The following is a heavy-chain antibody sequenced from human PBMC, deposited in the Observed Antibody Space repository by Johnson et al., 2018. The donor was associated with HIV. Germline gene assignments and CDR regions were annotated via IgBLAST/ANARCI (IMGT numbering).Heavy chain of an antibody. D-gene: IGHD6-19*01. V-gene: IGHV3-66*02. J-gene: IGHJ3*02. CDR3: ARSHGSSGRGAFDI. CDR2: SWNSGSK. Sequence: VQLVESWGGLVQPGGSLRLSCAASGFTISSNYMSWVRQAPGQGLEWVSGISWNSGSKGYVDSVKGRFTISRDNSKNTLYLQMNSLRAEDTALYYCARSHGSSGRGAFDIWGQGTMVTVSS. CDR1: GFTISSNY.